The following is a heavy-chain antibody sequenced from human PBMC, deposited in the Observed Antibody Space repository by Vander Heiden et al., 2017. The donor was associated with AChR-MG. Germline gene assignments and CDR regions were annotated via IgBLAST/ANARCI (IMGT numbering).Heavy chain of an antibody. CDR1: NGSIIEDY. Sequence: QVQLQESGPGLVKPSETLSLTCTVSNGSIIEDYWSWIRQPPGKGLEWIGYISYTGSTSYNPSLKSRVTISIATSKNQFSLKLTSVTAADTAIYYCARRRVSPLSGDDAFDTWAQGTAVTVSS. CDR2: ISYTGST. D-gene: IGHD3-16*01. J-gene: IGHJ3*02. CDR3: ARRRVSPLSGDDAFDT. V-gene: IGHV4-59*01.